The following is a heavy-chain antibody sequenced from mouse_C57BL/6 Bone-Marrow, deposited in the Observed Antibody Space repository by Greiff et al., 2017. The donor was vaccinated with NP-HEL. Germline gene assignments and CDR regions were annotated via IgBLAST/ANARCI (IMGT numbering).Heavy chain of an antibody. J-gene: IGHJ4*01. CDR3: ARTGLRSYYAMDY. CDR1: GYTFTDYN. CDR2: INPNNGGT. V-gene: IGHV1-22*01. D-gene: IGHD1-1*01. Sequence: EVKVQQSGPELVKPGASVKMSCKASGYTFTDYNMHWVKQSHGKSLEWIGYINPNNGGTSYNQKFKGKATLTVNKSSSTAYMELRSLTSEDSAVYYCARTGLRSYYAMDYWGQGTSVTVSS.